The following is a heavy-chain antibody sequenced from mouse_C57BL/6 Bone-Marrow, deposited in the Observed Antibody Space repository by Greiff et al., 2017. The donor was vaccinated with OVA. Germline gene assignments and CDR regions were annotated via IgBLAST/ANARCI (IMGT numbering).Heavy chain of an antibody. CDR1: GYTFTDYY. J-gene: IGHJ1*03. V-gene: IGHV1-19*01. CDR3: ARADWYFDV. Sequence: EVKLQQSGPVLVKPGASVKMSCKASGYTFTDYYMNWVKQSHGKSLEWIGVINPYNGGTSYNQKFKGKATLTVDKSSSTAYMELNSLTSEDSAVYYCARADWYFDVWGTGTTVTVSS. CDR2: INPYNGGT.